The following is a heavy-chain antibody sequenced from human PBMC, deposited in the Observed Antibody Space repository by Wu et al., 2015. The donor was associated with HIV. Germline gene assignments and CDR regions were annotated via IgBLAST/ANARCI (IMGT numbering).Heavy chain of an antibody. CDR1: GGTFSSYA. CDR3: VTNLIVNPGYNWFDP. CDR2: FVPEDDET. V-gene: IGHV1-24*01. J-gene: IGHJ5*02. Sequence: QGQLVQSGAEVQKPGSSVKVSCKPSGGTFSSYAISWVRQAPGKGLEWMGGFVPEDDETIYAQKFQGRVIMTEDTSTDTAYMQLSSLRSEDTAVYYCVTNLIVNPGYNWFDPWGQGTLVTVSS. D-gene: IGHD2-21*01.